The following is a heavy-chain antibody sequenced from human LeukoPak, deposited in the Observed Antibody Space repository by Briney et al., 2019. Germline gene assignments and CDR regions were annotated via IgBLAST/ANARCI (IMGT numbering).Heavy chain of an antibody. V-gene: IGHV3-15*01. Sequence: PGGSLRLSCAASGFTFSNAWMSWVRQAPGKGLEWVGRIKSKTDGGTTDYAAPVKGRFTISRDDSKNTLYLQMNSLKTEDTAVYYCTTDLWHYYGSGPYWFDPWGQGTLVTVSS. CDR2: IKSKTDGGTT. CDR3: TTDLWHYYGSGPYWFDP. CDR1: GFTFSNAW. J-gene: IGHJ5*02. D-gene: IGHD3-10*01.